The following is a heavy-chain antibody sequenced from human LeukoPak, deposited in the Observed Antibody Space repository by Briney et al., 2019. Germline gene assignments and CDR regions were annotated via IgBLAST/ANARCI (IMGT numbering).Heavy chain of an antibody. J-gene: IGHJ4*02. Sequence: GGSLRLSCAASGFTFSSYSMNWVRQAPGKGLEWVSYISSSSSTIYYADSVKGRFTISRDNAKNSLYLQMNSLRDEDTAVYYCARDYYDSSGYAVDYWGQGTLVTVSS. CDR3: ARDYYDSSGYAVDY. CDR1: GFTFSSYS. V-gene: IGHV3-48*02. D-gene: IGHD3-22*01. CDR2: ISSSSSTI.